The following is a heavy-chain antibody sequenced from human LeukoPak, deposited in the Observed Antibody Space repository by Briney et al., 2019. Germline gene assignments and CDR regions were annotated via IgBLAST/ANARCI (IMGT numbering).Heavy chain of an antibody. V-gene: IGHV4-59*01. CDR3: AASLDELLLNY. CDR1: GGSISSYY. CDR2: IYYSGST. J-gene: IGHJ4*02. D-gene: IGHD2-2*01. Sequence: SETLSLTCTVSGGSISSYYWSWIRQPPGKGLEWIGYIYYSGSTNYNPSLKSRVTISVDTSKNQFSLKLSSVTAADTAVYYCAASLDELLLNYWGQGTLVTVSS.